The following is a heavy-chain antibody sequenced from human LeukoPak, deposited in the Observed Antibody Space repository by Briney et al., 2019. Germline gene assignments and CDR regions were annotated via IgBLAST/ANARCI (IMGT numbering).Heavy chain of an antibody. CDR1: GFTFSSYT. CDR3: ARVGTSSNYYYYMDV. D-gene: IGHD1-1*01. Sequence: PGGSLRLSCAASGFTFSSYTMNWVRQAPGKGLERVSYISSSGGTIYYADSVKGRFTIFRDNAKNSLYLQMNSPRAEDTAVYYCARVGTSSNYYYYMDVWGKGTTVTVSS. J-gene: IGHJ6*03. CDR2: ISSSGGTI. V-gene: IGHV3-48*04.